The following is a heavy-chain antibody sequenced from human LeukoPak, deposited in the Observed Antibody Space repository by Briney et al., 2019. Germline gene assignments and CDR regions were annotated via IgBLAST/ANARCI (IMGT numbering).Heavy chain of an antibody. CDR2: ISAYNGNT. Sequence: SXXVSCKASGYTFTSYGISWVRQAPGQGLEWMGWISAYNGNTNYAQKFQGRVTITTDESTSTAYMELSSLRSEDTAVYYCAREYSGSYPYYFDYWGQGTLVTVSS. CDR1: GYTFTSYG. D-gene: IGHD1-26*01. CDR3: AREYSGSYPYYFDY. J-gene: IGHJ4*02. V-gene: IGHV1-18*01.